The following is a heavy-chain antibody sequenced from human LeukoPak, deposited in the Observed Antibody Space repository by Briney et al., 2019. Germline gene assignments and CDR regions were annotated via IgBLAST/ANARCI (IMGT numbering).Heavy chain of an antibody. D-gene: IGHD1-26*01. CDR3: TRVLAASYHGGFDY. CDR2: TRNKANSYTT. V-gene: IGHV3-72*01. J-gene: IGHJ4*02. CDR1: GFTFSDHY. Sequence: GGSLRLSCATSGFTFSDHYMDWVRQAPGKGLEWVGRTRNKANSYTTEYAASVKGRFTVSRDDSKNSLYLQMNSLKTEDTAVYYCTRVLAASYHGGFDYWGQRTLVTVSS.